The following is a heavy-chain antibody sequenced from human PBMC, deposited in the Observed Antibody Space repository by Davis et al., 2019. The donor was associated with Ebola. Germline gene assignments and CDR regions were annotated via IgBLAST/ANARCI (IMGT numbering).Heavy chain of an antibody. D-gene: IGHD3-22*01. CDR1: GYTFTDYY. J-gene: IGHJ4*02. CDR3: ARSSDSSGYYYRRDFDY. V-gene: IGHV1-2*02. CDR2: INTNSGET. Sequence: ASVKVSCKASGYTFTDYYIHWVRQAPGQGLEWMGWINTNSGETNYPQKFQGRFTMTRDTSISTAYMELRSLRSDDTAVYYWARSSDSSGYYYRRDFDYWGQGTLVTVSS.